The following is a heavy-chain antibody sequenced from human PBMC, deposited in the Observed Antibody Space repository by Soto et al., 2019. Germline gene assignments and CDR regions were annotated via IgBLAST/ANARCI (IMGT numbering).Heavy chain of an antibody. J-gene: IGHJ6*02. V-gene: IGHV1-2*04. Sequence: GASVKVSCKASGYAFTGYYMHWVRQAPGQGLEWMGWINPNSGGTNYAQKFQGWVTMTRDTSISTAYMELSRLRSDDTAVYYCARGGYYDSSGRLSRGYYYGMDVWGQGTTVTVS. CDR1: GYAFTGYY. CDR3: ARGGYYDSSGRLSRGYYYGMDV. CDR2: INPNSGGT. D-gene: IGHD3-22*01.